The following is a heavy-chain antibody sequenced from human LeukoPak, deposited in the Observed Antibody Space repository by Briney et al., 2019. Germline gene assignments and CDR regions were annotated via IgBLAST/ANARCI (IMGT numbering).Heavy chain of an antibody. CDR1: GFTFSSYG. V-gene: IGHV3-30*02. CDR2: IRYDGSNK. J-gene: IGHJ5*02. CDR3: ARWMRSRYYGSGRNNWFDP. D-gene: IGHD3-10*01. Sequence: GGSLRLSCAASGFTFSSYGMHWVRQAPGKGLEWVAFIRYDGSNKYYADSVKGRFTISRDNSKNTLYLQMNSLRAEDTAVYYCARWMRSRYYGSGRNNWFDPWGQGTLVTVSS.